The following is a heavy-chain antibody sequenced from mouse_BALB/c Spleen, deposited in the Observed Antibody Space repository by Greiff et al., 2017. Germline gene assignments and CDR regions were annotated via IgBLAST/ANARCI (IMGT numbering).Heavy chain of an antibody. CDR2: ISSGSSTI. CDR1: GLTFSSFG. D-gene: IGHD1-2*01. CDR3: ARFTTATDYAMDY. J-gene: IGHJ4*01. Sequence: EVKVEESGGGLVQPGGSRKLSCAASGLTFSSFGMHWVRQAPEKGLEWVAYISSGSSTIYYADTVKGRFTISRDNPKNTLFLQMTSLRSEDTAMYYCARFTTATDYAMDYWGQGTSVTVSS. V-gene: IGHV5-17*02.